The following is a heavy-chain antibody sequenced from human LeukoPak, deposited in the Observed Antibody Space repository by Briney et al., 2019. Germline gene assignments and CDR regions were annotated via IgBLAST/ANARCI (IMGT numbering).Heavy chain of an antibody. D-gene: IGHD3-16*01. CDR3: ARDYWGSSSY. J-gene: IGHJ4*02. CDR1: GFTFSRDW. CDR2: IKQDGREK. Sequence: GGSLRLSCAASGFTFSRDWMNWVRQAPGKGLEWVANIKQDGREKYYVDSVKGRFTISRDNAKNSLYLQMNSLRVEDTAVYYCARDYWGSSSYWGQGTLVTVSS. V-gene: IGHV3-7*01.